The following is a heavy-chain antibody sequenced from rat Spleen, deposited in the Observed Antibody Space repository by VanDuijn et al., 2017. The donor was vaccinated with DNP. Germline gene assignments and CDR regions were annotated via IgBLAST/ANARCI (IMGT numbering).Heavy chain of an antibody. Sequence: EVQLQESGPGLVKPSQSLSLTCSVTGDSITSGYRWNWIRKFPGSKLEWMGYINSVGSTNYNPSLKSRISITRDTSKNQFFLQLNSGITEDTATYYCARLYTTDYKPDYFERGYWGQGVMVTVSS. CDR3: ARLYTTDYKPDYFERGY. CDR1: GDSITSGYR. J-gene: IGHJ2*01. D-gene: IGHD1-6*01. V-gene: IGHV3-3*01. CDR2: INSVGST.